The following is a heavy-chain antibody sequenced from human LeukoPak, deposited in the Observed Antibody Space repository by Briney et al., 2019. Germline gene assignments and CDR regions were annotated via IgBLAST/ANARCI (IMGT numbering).Heavy chain of an antibody. CDR1: GFAISTYA. Sequence: GGSLRLSCAASGFAISTYAMAWVSQAPGKGLEWISSLSSGRSPSYSDSLEGRLTMSSDNARNTLYLQMDNLRGEDTAMYYCARQLGYCAAGTCYFDSWGHGTQVTVSS. V-gene: IGHV3-69-1*01. D-gene: IGHD2-8*02. J-gene: IGHJ4*01. CDR3: ARQLGYCAAGTCYFDS. CDR2: LSSGRSP.